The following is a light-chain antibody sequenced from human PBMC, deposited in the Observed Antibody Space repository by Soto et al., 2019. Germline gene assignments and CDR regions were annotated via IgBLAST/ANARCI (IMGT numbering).Light chain of an antibody. J-gene: IGKJ2*01. Sequence: DIQMTQSPSTLSASVGDRVTITCRASQSISSWLAWYQQKQGKAPKLLIYKASSLESGVPSRFSGSGSGTEFTLTISSLQPDDYATYYCQEYNSHSRYTFGQGTKLEIK. V-gene: IGKV1-5*03. CDR1: QSISSW. CDR2: KAS. CDR3: QEYNSHSRYT.